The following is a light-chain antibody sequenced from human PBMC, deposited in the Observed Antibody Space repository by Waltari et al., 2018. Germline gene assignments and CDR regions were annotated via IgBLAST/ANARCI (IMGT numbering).Light chain of an antibody. Sequence: QSALTQPRSVSGSPGQSVAISSTGTSSDVGGYNYVSWYQQHPGKAPKLMIYDVTKRPSGVPDRFSGSKSGNTASLTISGLQADDEADYYCCSYAGPFGGGTKLTVL. CDR1: SSDVGGYNY. CDR2: DVT. CDR3: CSYAGP. V-gene: IGLV2-11*01. J-gene: IGLJ2*01.